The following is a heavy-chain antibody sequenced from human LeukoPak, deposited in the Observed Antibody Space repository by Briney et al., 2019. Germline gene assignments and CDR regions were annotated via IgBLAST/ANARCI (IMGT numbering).Heavy chain of an antibody. V-gene: IGHV3-30*18. CDR2: ISYDGSNK. J-gene: IGHJ1*01. CDR1: GFTFSSYG. D-gene: IGHD2-15*01. CDR3: AEAPCSGGSCNLFQH. Sequence: GGSLRLSCAASGFTFSSYGMHWVRQAPGKGLEWVAVISYDGSNKYYADSVKGRFTISRDNSKNTLYLQMNSLRAEDTAVYYCAEAPCSGGSCNLFQHWGQGTLVTVSS.